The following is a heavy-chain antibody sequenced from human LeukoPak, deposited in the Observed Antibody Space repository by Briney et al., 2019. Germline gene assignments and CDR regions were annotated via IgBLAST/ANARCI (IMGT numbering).Heavy chain of an antibody. J-gene: IGHJ4*02. V-gene: IGHV4-61*08. Sequence: PSETLSLTCTVSGGSISSGGYYWSWIRQPPGKGLEWIGYIYHSGSTNYNPSLKSRITISVDTSKNQFSLKLNSVTAADTAVYYCARGPRVAATGTPHWGRGTLVTVSS. D-gene: IGHD6-13*01. CDR3: ARGPRVAATGTPH. CDR2: IYHSGST. CDR1: GGSISSGGYY.